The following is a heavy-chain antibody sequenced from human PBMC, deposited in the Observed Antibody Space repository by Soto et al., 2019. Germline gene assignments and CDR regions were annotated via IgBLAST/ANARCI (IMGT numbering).Heavy chain of an antibody. CDR3: ARHARPSWYCSSTSCYYPYELGY. CDR2: IYPGDSDT. Sequence: GEALKVTSKCSRYSFTSYWIGWVRQMPGKGLEWMGIIYPGDSDTRYSPSFQGQVTISADKSISTAYLQWSSLKASDTAMYYCARHARPSWYCSSTSCYYPYELGYWGQGTLVTVS. CDR1: RYSFTSYW. V-gene: IGHV5-51*01. J-gene: IGHJ4*02. D-gene: IGHD2-2*01.